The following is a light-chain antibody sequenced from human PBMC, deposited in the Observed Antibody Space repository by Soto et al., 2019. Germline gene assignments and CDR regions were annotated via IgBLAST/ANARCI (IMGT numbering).Light chain of an antibody. CDR1: SSNIGSNY. J-gene: IGLJ3*02. V-gene: IGLV1-47*01. Sequence: QSVPTQPPSASGTPGQRVTISCSGSSSNIGSNYVYWYQQVPGTAPKLLIYRNNQRPSGVPDRFSGSKSGTPASLAISGLRSEDEADYYCAAWDDSLSGRVFGGGTKLTVL. CDR2: RNN. CDR3: AAWDDSLSGRV.